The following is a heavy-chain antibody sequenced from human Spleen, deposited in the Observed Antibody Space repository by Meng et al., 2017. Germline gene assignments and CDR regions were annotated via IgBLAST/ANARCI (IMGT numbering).Heavy chain of an antibody. Sequence: KVSCKGFGYRFATNWIGWVRQMSGKGLEWMGIIYPGDSDTRYSPSFQGQVTISVDKSISTAYLQWSSLEASDTAIYYCASPYAVTRAFDIWGQGTLVTVSS. CDR1: GYRFATNW. CDR3: ASPYAVTRAFDI. CDR2: IYPGDSDT. V-gene: IGHV5-51*01. D-gene: IGHD4-17*01. J-gene: IGHJ3*02.